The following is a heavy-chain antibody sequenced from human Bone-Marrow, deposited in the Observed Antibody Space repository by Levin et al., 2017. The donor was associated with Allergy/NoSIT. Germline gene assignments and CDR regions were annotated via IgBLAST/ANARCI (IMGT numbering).Heavy chain of an antibody. CDR1: GFTFSSYS. CDR3: ARTIIHSVWWFDP. CDR2: ISSSSTYI. D-gene: IGHD2-21*01. V-gene: IGHV3-21*01. J-gene: IGHJ5*02. Sequence: TAGGSLRLSCAASGFTFSSYSMNWVRQAPGKGLEWVSSISSSSTYIYYADSVKGRFSISRDNAENSVYLQMNSLRAEDSAVYYCARTIIHSVWWFDPWGQGTLVTVSS.